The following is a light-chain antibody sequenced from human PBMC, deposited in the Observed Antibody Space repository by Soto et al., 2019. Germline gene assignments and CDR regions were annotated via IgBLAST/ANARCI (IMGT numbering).Light chain of an antibody. Sequence: ELTQPPSVSVAPGQTARITCGGDNIGSKTVHWYQQKSGQAPVLVVYDESDRPSGIPERFSGSNSGNTATLTISRVEAGDEADYYCQVWHSSSDHYVFGTGTKV. CDR3: QVWHSSSDHYV. J-gene: IGLJ1*01. CDR1: NIGSKT. CDR2: DES. V-gene: IGLV3-21*02.